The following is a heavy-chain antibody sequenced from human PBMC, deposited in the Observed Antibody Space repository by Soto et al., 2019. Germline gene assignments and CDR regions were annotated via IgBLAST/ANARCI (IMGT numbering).Heavy chain of an antibody. CDR3: SRGGKYSSSWYVGD. Sequence: QVQLVQSGAEVKKPGASVKVSCKASGYTFTSDDINWVRQATGQGLEWMGWMNPNSGNTGYAQKFQGRVTMTRNTAISTAYMELSSLRSEDKAVYYCSRGGKYSSSWYVGDWGQGTLVTVSS. V-gene: IGHV1-8*01. D-gene: IGHD6-13*01. CDR2: MNPNSGNT. J-gene: IGHJ4*02. CDR1: GYTFTSDD.